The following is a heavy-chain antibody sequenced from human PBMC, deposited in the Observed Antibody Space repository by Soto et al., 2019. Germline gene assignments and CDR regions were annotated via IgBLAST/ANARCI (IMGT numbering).Heavy chain of an antibody. D-gene: IGHD5-18*01. CDR2: IYWDDDK. CDR1: GFSLSTSGVG. Sequence: TLVNPTQTLTLTCTFSGFSLSTSGVGVGWIRQPPGKALEWLALIYWDDDKRYSPSLKSRLTITKDTSKNQVVLTMTNMDPVDTTTYYCAQSSRGYSYGYGPSFDYWGQGTLVTVSS. V-gene: IGHV2-5*02. J-gene: IGHJ4*02. CDR3: AQSSRGYSYGYGPSFDY.